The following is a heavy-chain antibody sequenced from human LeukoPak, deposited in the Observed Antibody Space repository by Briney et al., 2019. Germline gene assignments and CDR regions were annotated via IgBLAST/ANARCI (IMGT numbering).Heavy chain of an antibody. CDR2: IIPIFGTA. J-gene: IGHJ4*02. CDR3: ARGEIHDYRGFDY. D-gene: IGHD4-11*01. V-gene: IGHV1-69*05. Sequence: SVKVSCKASGGTFSSYAISWVRQAPGQGLEWMGRIIPIFGTANYAQKFQGRVTITTDESTSAAYMELSSLRSEDTAVYYCARGEIHDYRGFDYWGQGTLVTVSS. CDR1: GGTFSSYA.